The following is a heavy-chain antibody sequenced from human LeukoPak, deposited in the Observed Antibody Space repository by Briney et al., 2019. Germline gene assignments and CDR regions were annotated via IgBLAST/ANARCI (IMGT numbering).Heavy chain of an antibody. V-gene: IGHV4-39*01. Sequence: KASETLSLTCTVSGGSISSSSYYWGWIRQPPGKGLEWIGSIYYSGSTYYNPSLKSRVTISVDTSKNQFSLKLSSVTAADTAVYYCARAREGAFDIWGQGTMVTVSS. J-gene: IGHJ3*02. CDR3: ARAREGAFDI. CDR2: IYYSGST. CDR1: GGSISSSSYY.